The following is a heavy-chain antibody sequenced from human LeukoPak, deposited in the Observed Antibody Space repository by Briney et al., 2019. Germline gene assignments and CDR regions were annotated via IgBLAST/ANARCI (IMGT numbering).Heavy chain of an antibody. Sequence: GGSLRLSCAASGFTFSSYAMHWVRQAPGKGLEYVSAISSNGGSTYYANSAKGRFTISRDNSKNTLYLQMGSLRAEDMAVYYCARSYGTNRQTAIDYWGQGTLVTVSS. J-gene: IGHJ4*02. D-gene: IGHD1-1*01. V-gene: IGHV3-64*01. CDR2: ISSNGGST. CDR3: ARSYGTNRQTAIDY. CDR1: GFTFSSYA.